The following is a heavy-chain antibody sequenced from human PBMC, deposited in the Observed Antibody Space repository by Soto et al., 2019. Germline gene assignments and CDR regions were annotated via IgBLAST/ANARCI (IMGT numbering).Heavy chain of an antibody. V-gene: IGHV3-30*01. Sequence: GGSLRLSCAASKFTFSSYSMHWVRQAPGRGLEWVAVILNDGSDTDYADSVKGRFSISRDNSKHTLYLQMNSLRIEDTAVYYCARGDTAYSVGGYFDVWGQGT. J-gene: IGHJ3*01. CDR3: ARGDTAYSVGGYFDV. CDR1: KFTFSSYS. D-gene: IGHD3-10*01. CDR2: ILNDGSDT.